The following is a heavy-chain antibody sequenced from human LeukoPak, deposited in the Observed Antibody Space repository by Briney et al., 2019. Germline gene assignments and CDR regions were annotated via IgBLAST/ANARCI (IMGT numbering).Heavy chain of an antibody. CDR3: ARDLSLGMPGGFDF. CDR1: GFTFVDYG. J-gene: IGHJ4*02. D-gene: IGHD2-2*01. V-gene: IGHV3-20*04. CDR2: INYNGAIT. Sequence: GGSLRLSCATSGFTFVDYGLSWVRRAPGKGLEWLCAINYNGAITDYADSVKGRFTISRDNAKNSLYLRMDSLRAEDTAVYYCARDLSLGMPGGFDFWGQGILVTVSS.